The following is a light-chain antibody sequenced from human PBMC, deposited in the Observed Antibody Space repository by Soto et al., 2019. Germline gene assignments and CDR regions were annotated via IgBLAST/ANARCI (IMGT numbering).Light chain of an antibody. V-gene: IGKV3-20*01. CDR1: QSVSRSD. J-gene: IGKJ1*01. Sequence: EIVLTQSPGTLSLSPGERATLSCRASQSVSRSDLAWYQQKPGQAPRLLIYGASSRATGIPDRFSGSGSGTDFTLTISRMEPDDFAVYYCQQFSSTPSWTFGQGTKVEMK. CDR2: GAS. CDR3: QQFSSTPSWT.